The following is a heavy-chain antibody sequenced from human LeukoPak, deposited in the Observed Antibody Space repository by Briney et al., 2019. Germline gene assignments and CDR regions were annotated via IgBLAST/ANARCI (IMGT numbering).Heavy chain of an antibody. CDR3: VRLDGEAVAGTIDY. D-gene: IGHD6-19*01. J-gene: IGHJ4*02. V-gene: IGHV3-23*01. CDR2: ISGSGGST. CDR1: GFTFSSYA. Sequence: GGSLRLSCVASGFTFSSYAMSWVRQAPGKGLEWVSAISGSGGSTYYADSVKGRFTISRDNSKNTLYLQMNSLRAEDTAVYYCVRLDGEAVAGTIDYWGQGTLVTVSS.